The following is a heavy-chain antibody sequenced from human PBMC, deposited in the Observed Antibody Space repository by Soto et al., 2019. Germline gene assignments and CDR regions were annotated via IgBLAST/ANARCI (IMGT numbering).Heavy chain of an antibody. CDR1: GFTFSSYG. D-gene: IGHD1-26*01. CDR2: ISYAGSNT. J-gene: IGHJ4*02. V-gene: IGHV3-30*18. CDR3: AKEGGLSGSYYISSSYYFDY. Sequence: GGSLRLPCVASGFTFSSYGMHWVRQAPGKGLEWVGIISYAGSNTYYAASVKGRFTISRDNSKNTLYLQMNSQRAEDTSVYYCAKEGGLSGSYYISSSYYFDYWGQGTLVTVSS.